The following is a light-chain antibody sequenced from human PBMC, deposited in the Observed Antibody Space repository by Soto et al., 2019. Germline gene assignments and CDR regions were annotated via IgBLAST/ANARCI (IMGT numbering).Light chain of an antibody. CDR2: TND. CDR1: SSNIGINY. CDR3: AVWDDSLSAYV. Sequence: VLTQPPSASGTPGQRVTISCSGSSSNIGINYVYWYQQRPGTAPKLLIYTNDQRPSGVPDRFSGSKSGTSASLAISGLRSEDEGDYYCAVWDDSLSAYVFGTGTKVTVL. J-gene: IGLJ1*01. V-gene: IGLV1-47*02.